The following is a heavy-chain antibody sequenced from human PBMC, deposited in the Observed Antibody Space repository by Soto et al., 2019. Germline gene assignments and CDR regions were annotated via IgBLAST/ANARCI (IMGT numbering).Heavy chain of an antibody. CDR2: IYYSGTT. J-gene: IGHJ4*02. CDR3: ARMNYYDTSGYPFDY. D-gene: IGHD3-22*01. V-gene: IGHV4-39*07. Sequence: PSETLSLTCTVSGGSISSYFWAWIRQPPGKGLEWIGSIYYSGTTYYNPSLKSRVTISVDRSKNQFSLKLNSVTAADTAVYYCARMNYYDTSGYPFDYWGQGTLATVSS. CDR1: GGSISSYF.